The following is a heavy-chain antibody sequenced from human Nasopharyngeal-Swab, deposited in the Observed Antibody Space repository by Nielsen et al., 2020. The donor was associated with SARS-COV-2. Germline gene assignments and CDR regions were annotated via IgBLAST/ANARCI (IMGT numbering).Heavy chain of an antibody. Sequence: SVKVSCKASGGTFSSYAISWVRQAPGQGLEWMGGIIPIFGTANYAQKFQGRVTITADESTSTAYMELSSLRSEDTAVYYCARGFVWLGAEMVDYWGQGTLVTVSS. J-gene: IGHJ4*02. CDR2: IIPIFGTA. V-gene: IGHV1-69*13. CDR3: ARGFVWLGAEMVDY. D-gene: IGHD6-19*01. CDR1: GGTFSSYA.